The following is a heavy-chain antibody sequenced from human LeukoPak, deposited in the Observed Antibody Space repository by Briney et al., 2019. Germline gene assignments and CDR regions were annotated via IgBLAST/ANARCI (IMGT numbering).Heavy chain of an antibody. D-gene: IGHD1-26*01. J-gene: IGHJ4*02. CDR1: GFTFSNYG. V-gene: IGHV3-30*18. CDR2: ISYDGSNK. CDR3: AKDLYSGSRRIFDY. Sequence: GGSLRLSCAASGFTFSNYGMNWVRQAPAKGLDWVAVISYDGSNKYYADSVKGRFTISRDNSKNTLYLQMNSLRAEDTAVYYCAKDLYSGSRRIFDYWGRGTLVTVSS.